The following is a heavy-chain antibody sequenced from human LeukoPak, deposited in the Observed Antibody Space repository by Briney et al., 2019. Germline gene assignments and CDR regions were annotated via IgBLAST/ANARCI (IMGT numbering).Heavy chain of an antibody. CDR1: GFTFSRYR. D-gene: IGHD1/OR15-1a*01. CDR2: ISSSSSDM. Sequence: SGGSLRLSCAASGFTFSRYRMYWVRQAPGKGLEWVSSISSSSSDMYYADSVKGRFTISGDNAKNSLYLQMNSLRAEDTAVYYCAKDQQMGFSDYWGQGTLVTVSS. V-gene: IGHV3-21*04. J-gene: IGHJ4*02. CDR3: AKDQQMGFSDY.